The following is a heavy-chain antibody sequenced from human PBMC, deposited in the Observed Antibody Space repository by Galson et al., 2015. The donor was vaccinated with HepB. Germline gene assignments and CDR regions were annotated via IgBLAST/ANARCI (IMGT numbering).Heavy chain of an antibody. J-gene: IGHJ5*02. CDR1: GYTFSTYS. D-gene: IGHD2-15*01. CDR2: ISPYNRNT. Sequence: SVKVSCKASGYTFSTYSITWVRQAPGQGLEWMGWISPYNRNTDYARKFQGRVTMTRDISTSTAYMELRSLRSDDTAVYYCARGALVVVVGATQNNWFDPWGQGTLVTVSS. CDR3: ARGALVVVVGATQNNWFDP. V-gene: IGHV1-18*01.